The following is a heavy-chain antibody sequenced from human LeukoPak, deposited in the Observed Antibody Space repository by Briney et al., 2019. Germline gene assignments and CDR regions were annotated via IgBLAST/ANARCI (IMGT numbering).Heavy chain of an antibody. V-gene: IGHV4-34*01. Sequence: PSETLSLTCAVYGGSFSGYYWSWIRQPPGKGLEWIGEINHSGSTNYNPSLKSRVTISVDTSKIQFSLELSSVTAADTAVYYCARQLPSYYYDSSGSSPEDYWGQGTLVTVSS. J-gene: IGHJ4*02. CDR2: INHSGST. CDR3: ARQLPSYYYDSSGSSPEDY. CDR1: GGSFSGYY. D-gene: IGHD3-22*01.